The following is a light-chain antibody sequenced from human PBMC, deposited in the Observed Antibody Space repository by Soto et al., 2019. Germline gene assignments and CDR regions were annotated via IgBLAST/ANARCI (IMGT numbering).Light chain of an antibody. CDR3: QQYGTSSLT. V-gene: IGKV3-20*01. CDR1: ETVTNNY. CDR2: GAS. J-gene: IGKJ4*01. Sequence: EVVLTQSPRTLSLSPGERATLSCRASETVTNNYLAWYQQNPGQAPRLVIYGASTRATGIPGRFGGSGSGTDFTLTISRLEPEDFAVYYCQQYGTSSLTFGGGTKVEIK.